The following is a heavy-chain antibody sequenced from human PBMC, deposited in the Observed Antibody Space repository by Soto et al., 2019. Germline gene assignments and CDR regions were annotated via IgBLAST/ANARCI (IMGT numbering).Heavy chain of an antibody. Sequence: GGSLRLSCAVSGFTFTSYAFTWVRQAPRKGLEWVSAISGTGGSTFYSDSVMGRFTISRDNSKNTLYLQMNSLRAEDTAVYYCARGDTTMITDYYAMAVWGQGTTVTVSS. CDR1: GFTFTSYA. J-gene: IGHJ6*02. D-gene: IGHD5-18*01. CDR2: ISGTGGST. CDR3: ARGDTTMITDYYAMAV. V-gene: IGHV3-23*01.